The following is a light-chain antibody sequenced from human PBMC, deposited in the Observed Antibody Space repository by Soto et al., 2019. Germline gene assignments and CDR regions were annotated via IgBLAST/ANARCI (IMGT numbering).Light chain of an antibody. CDR1: QSVRSN. V-gene: IGKV3-15*01. Sequence: ETVMTQSPAPLSVSPGERATLSCRASQSVRSNLAGYQQKPGQAPRPLIYATSTRATGIPPRFSGSGSGTEFTLTISSLQSEDFAVYYCHQYNNWPYTFGQGTKLEIK. CDR3: HQYNNWPYT. J-gene: IGKJ2*01. CDR2: ATS.